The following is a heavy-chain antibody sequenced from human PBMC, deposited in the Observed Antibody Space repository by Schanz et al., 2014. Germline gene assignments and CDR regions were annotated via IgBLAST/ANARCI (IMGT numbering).Heavy chain of an antibody. CDR1: GLIFSTHT. CDR2: ISFSGNTI. CDR3: VGGQNWFDP. Sequence: EVQLVESGGGLVRPGGSLRLSCTTSGLIFSTHTLNWVRQAPGKGLEWISYISFSGNTIYYADSVKGRFTISRDNAKNSVFLQMNRLRAEDTAVYYCVGGQNWFDPWGQGTLVTVSS. J-gene: IGHJ5*02. V-gene: IGHV3-48*01. D-gene: IGHD2-15*01.